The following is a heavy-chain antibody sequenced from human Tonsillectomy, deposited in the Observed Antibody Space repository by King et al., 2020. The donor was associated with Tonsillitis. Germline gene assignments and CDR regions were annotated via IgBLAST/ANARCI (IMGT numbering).Heavy chain of an antibody. Sequence: VQLVESGGGVVQPGRSLRLSCAASGFTFTSYAMHWVRQAPGKGLEWVTRISPDGSSQHYADSVKGRFTISRDNSKNTLFLQMSSLRAEDTAVYFCVRDGEYNYGYGCDYWGQGTLVTVS. J-gene: IGHJ4*02. V-gene: IGHV3-30*04. CDR1: GFTFTSYA. D-gene: IGHD5-18*01. CDR2: ISPDGSSQ. CDR3: VRDGEYNYGYGCDY.